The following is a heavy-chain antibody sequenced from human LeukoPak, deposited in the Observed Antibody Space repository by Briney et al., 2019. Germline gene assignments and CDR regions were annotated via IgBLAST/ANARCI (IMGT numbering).Heavy chain of an antibody. V-gene: IGHV4-31*03. Sequence: SETLSLTCTVSGDSISSGGYYWSWIRQHPGKGLEWIGYISYSGNTYYNPSLKGRAAISVDTPKNQFSLKLSSTTAADTAVYYCARAPVATPSEFDYWGQGTLVTVSS. D-gene: IGHD4-23*01. CDR1: GDSISSGGYY. CDR2: ISYSGNT. CDR3: ARAPVATPSEFDY. J-gene: IGHJ4*02.